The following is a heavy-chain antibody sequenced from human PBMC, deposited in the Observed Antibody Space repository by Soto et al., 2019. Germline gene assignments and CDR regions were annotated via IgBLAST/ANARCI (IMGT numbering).Heavy chain of an antibody. V-gene: IGHV4-34*02. J-gene: IGHJ6*02. CDR1: GGSFSGFY. Sequence: QVQLEQWGAGLLKPSETLSLTCAIYGGSFSGFYWSWIRQPPGKGLEWIGEINDSGTTNYNPSLKSRVTISADTSKTHFSLRLTSGAAADTAVYYCARETSQNVYSHYGMDVWGQGTTVTVSS. CDR3: ARETSQNVYSHYGMDV. CDR2: INDSGTT.